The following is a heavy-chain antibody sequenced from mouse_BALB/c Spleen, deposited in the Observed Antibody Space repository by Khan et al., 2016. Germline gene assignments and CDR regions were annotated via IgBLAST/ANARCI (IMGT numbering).Heavy chain of an antibody. V-gene: IGHV1-74*01. Sequence: QVQLQQSGPQLVRPGASVKISCKASGYSFTNYWMHWVKQRPGQGLEWIGMIDPSDSETRLNQKFNDKATLTLDKSSSTAYMQLSGPTSEDSAFYYCATALRFYALDYWGQGTSVTVSS. CDR2: IDPSDSET. CDR3: ATALRFYALDY. J-gene: IGHJ4*01. CDR1: GYSFTNYW.